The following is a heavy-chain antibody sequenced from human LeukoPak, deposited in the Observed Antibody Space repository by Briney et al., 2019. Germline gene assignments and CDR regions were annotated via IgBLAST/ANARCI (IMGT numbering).Heavy chain of an antibody. CDR3: ARGVKAAAGIYYYGMDV. J-gene: IGHJ6*02. D-gene: IGHD6-13*01. Sequence: SQTLSLTCAISGDSVSSNSAAWNWIRQSPSRGLEWLGRTYYRSKWYNDYAVSVKSRITINPDTSKNQFSLQLNSVTPEDTAVYYCARGVKAAAGIYYYGMDVWGQGTTVTVSS. V-gene: IGHV6-1*01. CDR1: GDSVSSNSAA. CDR2: TYYRSKWYN.